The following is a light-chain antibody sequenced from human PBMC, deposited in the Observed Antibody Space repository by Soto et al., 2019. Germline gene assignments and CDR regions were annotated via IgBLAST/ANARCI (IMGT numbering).Light chain of an antibody. CDR2: DDS. V-gene: IGKV1-5*01. J-gene: IGKJ2*01. CDR1: QRIGRW. Sequence: DIQMTQSPSTLSASVGDSVTITCRASQRIGRWLAWYQQKPRKAPKLLIYDDSTLHSGAPSRFSGSGSGTKITLNINNPQAYDFATYFCEQYKHYSSNTFGRRTKLEI. CDR3: EQYKHYSSNT.